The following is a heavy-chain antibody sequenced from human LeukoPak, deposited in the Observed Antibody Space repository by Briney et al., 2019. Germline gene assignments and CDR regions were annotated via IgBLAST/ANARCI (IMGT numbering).Heavy chain of an antibody. Sequence: ASVKVSCTASGYTFTTYAMHWVRQAPGQRLECMGWINAGNGNTKYSQKFQDRVTITRDTSASTAYMELSSLRSEDTAVYYCARTTAMVTIFDYWGQGTLVTVSS. CDR2: INAGNGNT. CDR1: GYTFTTYA. J-gene: IGHJ4*02. CDR3: ARTTAMVTIFDY. D-gene: IGHD5-18*01. V-gene: IGHV1-3*01.